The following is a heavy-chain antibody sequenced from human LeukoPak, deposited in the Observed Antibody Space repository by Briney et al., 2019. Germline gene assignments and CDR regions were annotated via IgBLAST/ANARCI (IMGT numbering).Heavy chain of an antibody. CDR1: GFTFSNYA. V-gene: IGHV3-23*01. J-gene: IGHJ4*02. Sequence: PGGSLRLSCAASGFTFSNYALSWVRQAPGKGLEWVSSISASGGGTVYADSVKGRFTISRDNSKNTLYLQMNSLRAEDTAVYYCANRNYYAKSDYYSYYFDYWGQGTLVTVSS. D-gene: IGHD3-22*01. CDR3: ANRNYYAKSDYYSYYFDY. CDR2: ISASGGGT.